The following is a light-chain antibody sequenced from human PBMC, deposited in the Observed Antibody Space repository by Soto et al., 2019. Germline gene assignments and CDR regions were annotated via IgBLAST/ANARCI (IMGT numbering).Light chain of an antibody. CDR3: QVRDVWPS. J-gene: IGKJ1*01. V-gene: IGKV3-11*01. CDR2: DAS. Sequence: IVLTQSPVTLALSPGERAVLSCRASQSVSTSLAWYPNKPGQATTLFIYDASKRAPGIPARFSGSGSVTDFTLTIISLAPEDFAVYYCQVRDVWPSFGQGTRVDIK. CDR1: QSVSTS.